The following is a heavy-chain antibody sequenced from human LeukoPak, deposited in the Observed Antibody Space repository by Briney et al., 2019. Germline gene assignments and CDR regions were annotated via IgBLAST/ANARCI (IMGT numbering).Heavy chain of an antibody. Sequence: PSETLSLTCAVYGGSFSGYYWSWIRQPPGKGLEWIGEINHSGSTNYNPSLKSRVTISVDTSKNQFSLKLSSVTAADTAVYYCARAYYDFWSGQLYYFDYWGQGTLVTVSS. CDR2: INHSGST. CDR3: ARAYYDFWSGQLYYFDY. D-gene: IGHD3-3*01. V-gene: IGHV4-34*01. J-gene: IGHJ4*02. CDR1: GGSFSGYY.